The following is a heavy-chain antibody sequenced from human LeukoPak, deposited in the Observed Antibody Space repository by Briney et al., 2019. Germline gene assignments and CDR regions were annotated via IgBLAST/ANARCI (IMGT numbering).Heavy chain of an antibody. D-gene: IGHD3-10*01. CDR2: IYTSGST. J-gene: IGHJ6*03. CDR1: GESFSGYY. V-gene: IGHV4-59*10. CDR3: ARVWAPYYGSGRYGYYMDV. Sequence: PSETLSLTCAVYGESFSGYYWSWIRQPAGKGLEWIGRIYTSGSTNYNPSLKSRVTMSVDTSKNQFSLKLSSVTAADTAVYYCARVWAPYYGSGRYGYYMDVWGKGTTVTISS.